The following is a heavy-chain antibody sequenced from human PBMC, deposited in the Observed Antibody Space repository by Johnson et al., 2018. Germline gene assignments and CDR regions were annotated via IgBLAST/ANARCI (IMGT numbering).Heavy chain of an antibody. Sequence: VQLVESGGGLVQPGGSLRLSCAASGFTFSNHWMSWVRQAPGKGLEWVANIKQDGSEKYYMGSVKGRFTISRDNAKNSLYLQMNSRRAEDTSLYYCAKGEKATIPAEYFQHWGQGTLVTVSS. CDR1: GFTFSNHW. V-gene: IGHV3-7*03. J-gene: IGHJ1*01. D-gene: IGHD2-2*02. CDR2: IKQDGSEK. CDR3: AKGEKATIPAEYFQH.